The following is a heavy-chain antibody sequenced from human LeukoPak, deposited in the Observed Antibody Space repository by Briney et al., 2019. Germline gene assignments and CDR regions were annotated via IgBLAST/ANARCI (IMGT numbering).Heavy chain of an antibody. V-gene: IGHV3-23*01. CDR1: GFTFSSYA. D-gene: IGHD3-22*01. J-gene: IGHJ4*02. Sequence: PGGSLRLSCAASGFTFSSYAMSWVRQAPGKGLEWVSVISGSGGSTYYADSVKGRFTISRDNSKNTLYLHMNSPRAEDTAVYYCAKSIGSGSYYGGDYWGQGTLVTVSS. CDR3: AKSIGSGSYYGGDY. CDR2: ISGSGGST.